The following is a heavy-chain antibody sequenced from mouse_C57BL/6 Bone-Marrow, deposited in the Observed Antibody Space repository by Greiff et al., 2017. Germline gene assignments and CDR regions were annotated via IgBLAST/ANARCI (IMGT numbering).Heavy chain of an antibody. V-gene: IGHV5-16*01. CDR3: ARVFDGYPYYYAMDY. D-gene: IGHD2-3*01. J-gene: IGHJ4*01. CDR1: GFTFSDYY. Sequence: EVKVVESEGGLVQPGSSMKLSCTASGFTFSDYYMAWVRQVPEKGLEWVANINYDGSSTYYLDSLKSRFIISRDNAKNILYLQMSSLKSEDTATYYCARVFDGYPYYYAMDYWGQGTSVTVSS. CDR2: INYDGSST.